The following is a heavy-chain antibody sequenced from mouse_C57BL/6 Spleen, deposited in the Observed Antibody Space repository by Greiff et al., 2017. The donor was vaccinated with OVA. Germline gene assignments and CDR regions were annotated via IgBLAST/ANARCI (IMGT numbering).Heavy chain of an antibody. J-gene: IGHJ4*01. CDR2: IYPGSGNT. CDR3: ARGLPRGYAMDE. V-gene: IGHV1-76*01. D-gene: IGHD2-2*01. Sequence: QVQLQQPGAELVKPGASVKLSCKASGYTFTDYYINWVKQRPGQGLEWIARIYPGSGNTYYNEKFKCKATLTTEKSSSTAYMQLSSLTSGDSAVYVCARGLPRGYAMDEWGKRTSVTVSS. CDR1: GYTFTDYY.